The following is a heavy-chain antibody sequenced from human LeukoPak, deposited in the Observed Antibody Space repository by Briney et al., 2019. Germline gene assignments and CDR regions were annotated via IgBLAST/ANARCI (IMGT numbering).Heavy chain of an antibody. V-gene: IGHV4-4*07. D-gene: IGHD5-18*01. CDR1: GGSISSYY. CDR2: IYTSGST. J-gene: IGHJ6*02. CDR3: ARDSRYSSGGYYYYYYGMDV. Sequence: PSETLSLTCTVSGGSISSYYWSWIRQPAGKGLEWIGRIYTSGSTNYNPSLKSRVTMSVDTSKNQFSLKLCSVTAADTAVYYCARDSRYSSGGYYYYYYGMDVWGQGTTVTVSS.